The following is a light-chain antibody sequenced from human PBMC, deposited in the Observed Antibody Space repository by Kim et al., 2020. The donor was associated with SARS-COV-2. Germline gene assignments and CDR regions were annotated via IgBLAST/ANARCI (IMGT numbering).Light chain of an antibody. CDR3: QVWAGSSDYVF. V-gene: IGLV3-21*04. J-gene: IGLJ1*01. Sequence: SYELTQPPSVSVAPGKTARITCGGNDIGTKSVHWYQARPGQAPVMVIYYNTDRPSGIPERVSGSNSGNTATLTISGVEAGDEADYYCQVWAGSSDYVFFG. CDR1: DIGTKS. CDR2: YNT.